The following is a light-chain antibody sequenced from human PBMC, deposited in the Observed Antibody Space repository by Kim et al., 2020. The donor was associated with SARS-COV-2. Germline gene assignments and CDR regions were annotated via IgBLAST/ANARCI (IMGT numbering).Light chain of an antibody. Sequence: ASLGDRVPTTCRASQSISNYLDWYQQKPGKVPKLLIYAASTLQSGVPSRFSGSGSGTDFTLTIRSLQPEDFATYYCQQSYSTLWTFGQGTKVDIK. V-gene: IGKV1-39*01. CDR1: QSISNY. J-gene: IGKJ1*01. CDR2: AAS. CDR3: QQSYSTLWT.